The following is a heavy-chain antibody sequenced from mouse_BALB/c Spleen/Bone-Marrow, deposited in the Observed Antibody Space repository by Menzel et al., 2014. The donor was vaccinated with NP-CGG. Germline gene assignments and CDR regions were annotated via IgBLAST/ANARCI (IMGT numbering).Heavy chain of an antibody. CDR3: AREGRGYYGSSGAAMDY. D-gene: IGHD1-1*01. CDR2: IWAGGST. Sequence: QVHVKQSGPGLVAPSQSLSISCTVSGFSLXSYDVHWVRQPPGQGLEWLGAIWAGGSTNYNSALMSRLTISKDNSKSXVFLKMNSLQTDDTAMYYCAREGRGYYGSSGAAMDYWGQGTKVTVSS. J-gene: IGHJ4*01. V-gene: IGHV2-9*02. CDR1: GFSLXSYD.